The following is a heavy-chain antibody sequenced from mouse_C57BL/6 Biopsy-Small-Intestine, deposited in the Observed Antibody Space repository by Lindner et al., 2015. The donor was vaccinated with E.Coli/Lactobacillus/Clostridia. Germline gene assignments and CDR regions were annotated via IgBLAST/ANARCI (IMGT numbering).Heavy chain of an antibody. CDR3: ARCYGSPYFDY. CDR1: GYAFSSSW. CDR2: IYPGDGDT. J-gene: IGHJ2*01. V-gene: IGHV1-82*01. Sequence: VQLQESGPELVKPGASVKISCKASGYAFSSSWMNWVKQRPGKGLEWIGRIYPGDGDTNYNGKFKGKATLTADKSSSTAYMQLSSLTSEDSAVYFCARCYGSPYFDYWGQGTTLTVSS. D-gene: IGHD1-1*01.